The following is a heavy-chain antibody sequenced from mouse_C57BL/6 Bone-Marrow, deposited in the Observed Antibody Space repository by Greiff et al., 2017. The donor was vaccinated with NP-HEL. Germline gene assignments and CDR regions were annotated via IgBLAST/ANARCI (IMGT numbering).Heavy chain of an antibody. CDR2: IDTENGDT. CDR3: TPIYGAY. V-gene: IGHV14-4*01. Sequence: EVQLQQSGAALVRPGASVKLSCTASGFNIKDDYMHWVKQRHEQGLEWIGWIDTENGDTEYASKFQGKATITADTSSNTAYLQLSSLTSEDTAVYYCTPIYGAYWGQGTLVTVSA. J-gene: IGHJ3*01. CDR1: GFNIKDDY. D-gene: IGHD1-1*01.